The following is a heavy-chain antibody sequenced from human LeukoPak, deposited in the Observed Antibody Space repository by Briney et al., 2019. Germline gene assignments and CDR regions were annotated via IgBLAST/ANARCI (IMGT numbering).Heavy chain of an antibody. CDR1: GFIFSSYA. D-gene: IGHD1-26*01. V-gene: IGHV3-30-3*01. CDR3: ARDRVGATDYFDY. Sequence: GGSLRLSCAASGFIFSSYAMHWVRQAPGKGLEWVAVISYDGSNKYYADSVKGRFTISRDNSKNTLYLQMNSLRAEDTAVYYCARDRVGATDYFDYWGQGTLVTVSS. J-gene: IGHJ4*02. CDR2: ISYDGSNK.